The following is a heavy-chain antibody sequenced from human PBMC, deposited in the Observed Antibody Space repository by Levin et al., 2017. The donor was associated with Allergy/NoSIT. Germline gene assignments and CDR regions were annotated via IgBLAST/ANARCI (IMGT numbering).Heavy chain of an antibody. CDR1: GFTFSSYG. CDR3: SKDVYGSCWFPLGNDAFEL. CDR2: ISSDGRKK. Sequence: PGGSLRLSCAASGFTFSSYGMHWVRQAPGKGLEWVAVISSDGRKKFYADSVKGRFTISRDNSKNTLDLQMNSLRAEDTAVYYCSKDVYGSCWFPLGNDAFELWGQGTKVSVSS. D-gene: IGHD6-19*01. J-gene: IGHJ3*01. V-gene: IGHV3-30*18.